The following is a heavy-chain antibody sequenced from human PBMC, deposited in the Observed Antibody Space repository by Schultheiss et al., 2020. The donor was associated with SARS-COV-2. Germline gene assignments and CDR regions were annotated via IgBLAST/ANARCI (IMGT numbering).Heavy chain of an antibody. Sequence: GASLKISCAASGFTVSSNYMSWVRQAPGKGLEWVSGISVSGSTTYYADSVKGRFTISRDNAKNSLYLQMNSLRAEDTAVFYCARQGGGGRAFDIWVHGTMVTVSS. CDR3: ARQGGGGRAFDI. J-gene: IGHJ3*02. CDR2: ISVSGSTT. V-gene: IGHV3-66*03. CDR1: GFTVSSNY. D-gene: IGHD3-16*01.